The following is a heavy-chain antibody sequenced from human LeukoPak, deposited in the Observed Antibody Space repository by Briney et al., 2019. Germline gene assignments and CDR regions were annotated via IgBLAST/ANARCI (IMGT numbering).Heavy chain of an antibody. D-gene: IGHD4-17*01. J-gene: IGHJ5*02. Sequence: GGSLRLSCAASGFTFSSYSMNWVRPAPGKGLEWVSSISSSSSYIYYADSVEGRFTISRDNAKNSLYLQMNSLRAEDTAVYYCARDRQKATYGDYQDWFDPWGQGTLVTVSS. CDR1: GFTFSSYS. CDR3: ARDRQKATYGDYQDWFDP. CDR2: ISSSSSYI. V-gene: IGHV3-21*01.